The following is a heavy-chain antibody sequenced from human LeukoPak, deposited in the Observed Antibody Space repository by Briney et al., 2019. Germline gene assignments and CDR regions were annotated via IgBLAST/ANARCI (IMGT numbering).Heavy chain of an antibody. D-gene: IGHD1-26*01. V-gene: IGHV4-34*01. Sequence: PSETLSLTCAVYGGSFSGYYWSWLRQPPGKGLEWMGEINHSGSTNYNPSLKSRVPISVDTSKNQCSLNLSSVPAAVRAVYYGARGAGSGSYDFDYCGQGTLVTVSS. CDR1: GGSFSGYY. CDR2: INHSGST. J-gene: IGHJ4*02. CDR3: ARGAGSGSYDFDY.